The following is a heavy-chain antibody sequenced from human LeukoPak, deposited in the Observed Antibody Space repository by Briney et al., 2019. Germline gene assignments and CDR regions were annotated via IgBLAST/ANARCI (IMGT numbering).Heavy chain of an antibody. CDR2: IYYSGST. Sequence: SETLSLTCTVSGGSISSSSYYWGWIRQPPGKGLEWIGSIYYSGSTYYNPSLKSRVTISGDTSKNQFSLKLSSVTVADTVVYYCARDKRLDYDSSGYFDYWGQGTLVTVSS. V-gene: IGHV4-39*07. CDR1: GGSISSSSYY. J-gene: IGHJ4*02. CDR3: ARDKRLDYDSSGYFDY. D-gene: IGHD3-22*01.